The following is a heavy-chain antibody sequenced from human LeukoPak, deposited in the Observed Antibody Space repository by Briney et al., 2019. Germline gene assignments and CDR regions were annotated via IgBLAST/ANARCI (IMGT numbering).Heavy chain of an antibody. CDR1: DGSLSSSSYY. D-gene: IGHD4-17*01. CDR2: LYSSGST. V-gene: IGHV4-39*01. J-gene: IGHJ4*02. CDR3: ARTNTVTEVFDY. Sequence: SETLSLTCAVSDGSLSSSSYYWGWIRQPPGKGLEWIGTLYSSGSTYYNPSLKSRVTISVDTSKNQFSLNLSSVTAPDTAVYYCARTNTVTEVFDYWGQGTLVTVSS.